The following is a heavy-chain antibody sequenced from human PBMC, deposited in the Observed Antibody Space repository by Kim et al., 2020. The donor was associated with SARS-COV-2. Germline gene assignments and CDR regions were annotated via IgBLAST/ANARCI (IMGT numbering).Heavy chain of an antibody. CDR3: STDRTTWLTYFDY. J-gene: IGHJ4*02. Sequence: YAAPGKGRFIISRDDSKNTLYLQMNSLKTEDTAVYYCSTDRTTWLTYFDYWGQGTLVTVSS. V-gene: IGHV3-15*01. D-gene: IGHD5-12*01.